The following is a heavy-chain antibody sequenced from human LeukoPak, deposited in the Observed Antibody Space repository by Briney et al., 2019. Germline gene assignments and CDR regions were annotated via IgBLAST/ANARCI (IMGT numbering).Heavy chain of an antibody. J-gene: IGHJ1*01. Sequence: GGSLRLSCAASGFTFSSYAMHWVRQAPGKGLEWVAVISYDGSNKYYADSVKGRFTISRDNSKNTLYLQMNSLRAEDTAVYYCAKVDSYYYDSSGSYFQHWGQGTLVTVSS. CDR1: GFTFSSYA. V-gene: IGHV3-30-3*01. D-gene: IGHD3-22*01. CDR2: ISYDGSNK. CDR3: AKVDSYYYDSSGSYFQH.